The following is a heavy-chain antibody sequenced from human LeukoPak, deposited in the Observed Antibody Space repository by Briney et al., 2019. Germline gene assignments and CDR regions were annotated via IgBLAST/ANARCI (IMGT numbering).Heavy chain of an antibody. CDR1: GGTFSSYA. CDR3: ARGLPGYGSGWYGGGFDY. V-gene: IGHV1-69*13. J-gene: IGHJ4*02. CDR2: IIPIFGTA. D-gene: IGHD6-19*01. Sequence: GASVKVSCKASGGTFSSYAISWVRQAPGQGLEWMGGIIPIFGTANYAQKFQGRVTITADESTSTAYMELSSLRSEDTAVYYCARGLPGYGSGWYGGGFDYWGQGTLVTVSS.